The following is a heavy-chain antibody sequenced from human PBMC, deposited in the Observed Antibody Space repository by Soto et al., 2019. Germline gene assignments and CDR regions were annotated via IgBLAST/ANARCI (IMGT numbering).Heavy chain of an antibody. CDR2: IIPILGIA. CDR3: ARERDGGPDIVVVVAATVWFDP. Sequence: QVQLVQSGAEVKKPGSSVKVSCKASGGTFSSYTISWVRQAPGQGLEWMGRIIPILGIANYAQKFQGRVTITADKPTSTAYMELSSLRSEDTAVYYCARERDGGPDIVVVVAATVWFDPWGQGTLVTVSS. CDR1: GGTFSSYT. V-gene: IGHV1-69*08. J-gene: IGHJ5*02. D-gene: IGHD2-15*01.